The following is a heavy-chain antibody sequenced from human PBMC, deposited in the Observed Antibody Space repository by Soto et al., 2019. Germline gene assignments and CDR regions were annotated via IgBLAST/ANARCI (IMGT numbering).Heavy chain of an antibody. V-gene: IGHV3-23*01. CDR1: GFTFSNYA. CDR2: ISGSGATT. J-gene: IGHJ4*02. Sequence: EVQLLESGGGLVQPGGSLKFSCAASGFTFSNYAMSWVRQAPGKGLEWVSSISGSGATTYYADSVKGRFTISRDNSENTVYLHMNSRRAEDTAVYYCAKEVSSCISTTCYRPFDYWGQGTLVTVSS. D-gene: IGHD2-2*02. CDR3: AKEVSSCISTTCYRPFDY.